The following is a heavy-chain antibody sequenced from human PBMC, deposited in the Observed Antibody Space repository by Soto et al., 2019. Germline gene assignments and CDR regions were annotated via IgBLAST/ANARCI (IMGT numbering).Heavy chain of an antibody. Sequence: GGSLRLSCVVSVFPFGANAMSWVRQAPGKGLEWVSGLSNTGRRTSFADSVKGRFNISRDNSENTVYLQMNSLRVEDTAVYSCVTEMGATQGPFDNWGQGTLVTVS. CDR1: VFPFGANA. J-gene: IGHJ4*02. D-gene: IGHD1-26*01. CDR3: VTEMGATQGPFDN. V-gene: IGHV3-23*01. CDR2: LSNTGRRT.